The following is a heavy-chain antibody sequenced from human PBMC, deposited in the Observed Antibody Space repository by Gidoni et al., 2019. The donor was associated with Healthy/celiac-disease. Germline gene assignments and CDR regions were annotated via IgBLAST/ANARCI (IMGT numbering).Heavy chain of an antibody. CDR2: ISYDGSNK. CDR1: GFTFSSYG. CDR3: TKDASPPGYYYDSSGYYFDY. Sequence: QVQLVESVGGVVQPGRSLRLSCAASGFTFSSYGMHWVRQAPGKGLEWVTVISYDGSNKYYADSVKGRFTISRDNSKNTLYLQMNSLRAEDTAVYYCTKDASPPGYYYDSSGYYFDYWGQGTLVTVSS. V-gene: IGHV3-30*18. J-gene: IGHJ4*02. D-gene: IGHD3-22*01.